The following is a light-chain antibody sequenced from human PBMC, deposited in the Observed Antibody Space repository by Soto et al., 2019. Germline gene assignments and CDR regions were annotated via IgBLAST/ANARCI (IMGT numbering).Light chain of an antibody. J-gene: IGKJ1*01. Sequence: EIVLTPSPDTLSFSPVQRATLSCMASQIVRSDYFAWYQQKPGQAPRVIIFGVSTRATGIPARFSGSGSGTEFTLTISSLQSEDFAVYYCQKYKKWPRKCGHGTTGAIK. CDR3: QKYKKWPRK. CDR1: QIVRSD. CDR2: GVS. V-gene: IGKV3-15*01.